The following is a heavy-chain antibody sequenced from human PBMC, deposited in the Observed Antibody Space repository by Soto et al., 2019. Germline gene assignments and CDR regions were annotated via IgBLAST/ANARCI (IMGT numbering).Heavy chain of an antibody. CDR1: GGTLNNFA. Sequence: QVQLVQSGAEVKKPGSSVKVSCKASGGTLNNFAVSWVRQAPGQGLEWMGGIVRLFGTANYAQKFQGRVTITSDDYTRTAYMELRNLRSEYTAIYYCAISGNSRVYFDLWGRGTLVTVSS. D-gene: IGHD1-26*01. CDR2: IVRLFGTA. J-gene: IGHJ2*01. V-gene: IGHV1-69*01. CDR3: AISGNSRVYFDL.